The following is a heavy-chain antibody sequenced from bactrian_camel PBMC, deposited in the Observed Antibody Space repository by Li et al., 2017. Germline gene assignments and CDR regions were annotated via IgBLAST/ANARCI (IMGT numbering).Heavy chain of an antibody. Sequence: VQLVESGGGLVQPGGSLRLSCTASEFTFGSYAMTWVRQAPGKGLEWVSTTTRSLTYYAESVKGRFTISIDNAKNTMYLLMNSLKPEDTAVYYCAADSATKGNEYKYWGQGTQVTVS. V-gene: IGHV3S40*01. CDR3: AADSATKGNEYKY. CDR2: TTRSLT. J-gene: IGHJ4*01. D-gene: IGHD4*01. CDR1: EFTFGSYA.